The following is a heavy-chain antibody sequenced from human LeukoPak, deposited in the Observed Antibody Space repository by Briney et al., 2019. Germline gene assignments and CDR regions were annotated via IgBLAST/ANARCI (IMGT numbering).Heavy chain of an antibody. CDR3: ARTTSDAFDI. CDR2: IRGSVGGGSA. Sequence: PGGSLRLSCAASGFTFSSYAMSWVRQAPGKGLEWVSYIRGSVGGGSAYYPDSVKGRFTISRDNSKNTLYLQLNSLRAEDTAVYYCARTTSDAFDIWGQATMVTVSS. V-gene: IGHV3-23*01. D-gene: IGHD1-7*01. J-gene: IGHJ3*02. CDR1: GFTFSSYA.